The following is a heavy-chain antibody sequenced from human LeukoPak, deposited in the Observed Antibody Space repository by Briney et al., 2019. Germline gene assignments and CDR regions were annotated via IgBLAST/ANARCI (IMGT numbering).Heavy chain of an antibody. Sequence: SETLSLTCTVSGDSISGSNYHWGWIRHPPGKGLEWLGTVDHTGRAFYNPSLRCRTTVSVDTSKNQFSLKLTSVTAADTAVYYCAREPDAWGQGTLVTVSS. CDR2: VDHTGRA. J-gene: IGHJ5*02. CDR3: AREPDA. CDR1: GDSISGSNYH. V-gene: IGHV4-39*07.